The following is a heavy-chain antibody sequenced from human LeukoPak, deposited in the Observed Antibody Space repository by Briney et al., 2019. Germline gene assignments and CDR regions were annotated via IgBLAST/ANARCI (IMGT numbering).Heavy chain of an antibody. D-gene: IGHD2-2*01. Sequence: GSLRLSCAASGFTFSSYAMSWVRQAPGKGLEWVSAISGSGGSTYYADSVKGRFTISRDNSKNTLYLQMNSLRAEDTAVYYCANANLGYCSSTSCAQDYWGQGTLVTVSS. CDR2: ISGSGGST. V-gene: IGHV3-23*01. CDR3: ANANLGYCSSTSCAQDY. CDR1: GFTFSSYA. J-gene: IGHJ4*02.